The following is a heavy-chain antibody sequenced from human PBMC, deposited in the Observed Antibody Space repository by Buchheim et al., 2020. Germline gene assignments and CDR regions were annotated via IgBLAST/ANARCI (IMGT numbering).Heavy chain of an antibody. CDR3: ARDLGAAGQHFDY. D-gene: IGHD6-13*01. V-gene: IGHV3-48*03. Sequence: EVQLVESGGGLVQPGGSLRLSCAASGFTFSSYEMNWVRQAPGKGLEWVSYITSSGDIGYYADSVKGRFTISRDNAKNSLYLQMNSLRVEDTAVYYCARDLGAAGQHFDYWGQGT. J-gene: IGHJ4*02. CDR1: GFTFSSYE. CDR2: ITSSGDIG.